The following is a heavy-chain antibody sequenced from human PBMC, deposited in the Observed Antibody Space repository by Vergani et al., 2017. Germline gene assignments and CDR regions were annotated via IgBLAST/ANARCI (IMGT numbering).Heavy chain of an antibody. CDR2: ISAYSGNT. Sequence: QVQLVQSGAEVKKPGASVKVSCKASGYTFTSYGISWVRQAPGQGLEWMGWISAYSGNTNYAQNLQGRVTMTTDTSTSTAYMQLRSLRSDDTAVYYCARDIGVRCSSTSCYVFDYWGQGTLVTVSS. J-gene: IGHJ4*02. V-gene: IGHV1-18*01. D-gene: IGHD2-2*01. CDR3: ARDIGVRCSSTSCYVFDY. CDR1: GYTFTSYG.